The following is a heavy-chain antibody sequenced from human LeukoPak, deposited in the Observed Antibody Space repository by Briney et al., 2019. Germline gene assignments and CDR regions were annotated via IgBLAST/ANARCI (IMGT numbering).Heavy chain of an antibody. CDR1: GFTFSSYA. V-gene: IGHV3-23*01. CDR3: ARADSSGPSSLDY. Sequence: PGGSLRLSCAASGFTFSSYAMSWVRQAPGKGLEWVSAISGSGGSTYYADSVKGRFTISRGNSKNTLYLQMNSLRAEDTAVYYCARADSSGPSSLDYWGQGTLVTVSS. D-gene: IGHD3-22*01. J-gene: IGHJ4*02. CDR2: ISGSGGST.